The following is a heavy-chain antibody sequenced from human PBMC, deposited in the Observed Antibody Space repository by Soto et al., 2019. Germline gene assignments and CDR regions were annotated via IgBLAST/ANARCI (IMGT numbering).Heavy chain of an antibody. Sequence: GGSLRLSCAASGFTFSSYWMHWVRQAPGKGLVWVSRINSDGSSTSYADSVKGRFTISRDNAKNTLYLQMNSLRAEDTAVYYCARDSSTIFGVVIIRHYGMDVWGQGTTVTVSS. CDR3: ARDSSTIFGVVIIRHYGMDV. D-gene: IGHD3-3*01. CDR1: GFTFSSYW. V-gene: IGHV3-74*01. J-gene: IGHJ6*02. CDR2: INSDGSST.